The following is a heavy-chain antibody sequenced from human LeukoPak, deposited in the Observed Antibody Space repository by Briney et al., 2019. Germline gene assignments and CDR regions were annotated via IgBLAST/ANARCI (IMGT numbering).Heavy chain of an antibody. CDR3: ARDRTPPVTAIPDFDY. D-gene: IGHD2-21*02. J-gene: IGHJ4*02. CDR2: IYYSGST. Sequence: SETLSLTCTVSGGSISSSSYYWGWIRQPPGKGLEWIGSIYYSGSTYYNPSLKSRVTISVDTSKNQFSLKLSSVTAADTAVYYCARDRTPPVTAIPDFDYWGQGTLVTVSS. V-gene: IGHV4-39*07. CDR1: GGSISSSSYY.